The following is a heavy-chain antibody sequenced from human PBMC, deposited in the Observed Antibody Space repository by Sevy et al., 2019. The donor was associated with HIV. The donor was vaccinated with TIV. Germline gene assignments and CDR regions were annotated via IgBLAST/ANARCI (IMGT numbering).Heavy chain of an antibody. J-gene: IGHJ4*02. D-gene: IGHD3-16*01. CDR1: GFTFSGYA. Sequence: GGSLRLSCAASGFTFSGYAMHWVRQAPGKGLEWLAVISYDGSIKYYTDSVKGRLTISRENTTNTLFLQVNSLRPGDTAVYYCAREGRDYDYIWVTHHSGFRAQGTLVTVSS. CDR3: AREGRDYDYIWVTHHSGF. CDR2: ISYDGSIK. V-gene: IGHV3-30*04.